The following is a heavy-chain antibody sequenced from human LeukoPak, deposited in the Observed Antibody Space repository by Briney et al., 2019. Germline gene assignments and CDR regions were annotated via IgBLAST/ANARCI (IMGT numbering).Heavy chain of an antibody. CDR3: ARDNSPVSRSSSAYNWFDP. CDR2: INHSGST. Sequence: SETLSLTCTVSGYSISSGYYWGWIRQPPGKGLEWIGSINHSGSTYNTPSLKSRVTISVDTSKNQFSLKLSSVTAADTAVYYCARDNSPVSRSSSAYNWFDPWGQGTLVTVSS. V-gene: IGHV4-38-2*02. CDR1: GYSISSGYY. J-gene: IGHJ5*02. D-gene: IGHD6-19*01.